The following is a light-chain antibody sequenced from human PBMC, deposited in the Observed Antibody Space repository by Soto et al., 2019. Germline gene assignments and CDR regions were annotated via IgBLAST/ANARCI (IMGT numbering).Light chain of an antibody. CDR3: CSYAGSYTFLV. J-gene: IGLJ2*01. CDR2: DVS. Sequence: QSALTQPRSVSGSPGQSVTISCTGTSSDVGGYNYVSWYQQHPGKAPKLMIYDVSKRPSEVPDRFSGSKSGNTASLTISGLQAEDEADYYCCSYAGSYTFLVFGGGTKLTVL. CDR1: SSDVGGYNY. V-gene: IGLV2-11*01.